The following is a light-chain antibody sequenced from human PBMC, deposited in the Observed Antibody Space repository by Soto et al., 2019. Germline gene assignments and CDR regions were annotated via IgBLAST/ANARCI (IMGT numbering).Light chain of an antibody. J-gene: IGLJ2*01. CDR3: QSYDFSLTAVV. Sequence: QSVLTQPPAVSEAPGQRVTISCTGSSSNIGATSNVYWYQQLPGAAPKLLFYDNNSRPSGVPDRFSGSKSGTSASLAITGLQAEDEADYYCQSYDFSLTAVVFGGGTQLTVL. CDR1: SSNIGATSN. V-gene: IGLV1-40*01. CDR2: DNN.